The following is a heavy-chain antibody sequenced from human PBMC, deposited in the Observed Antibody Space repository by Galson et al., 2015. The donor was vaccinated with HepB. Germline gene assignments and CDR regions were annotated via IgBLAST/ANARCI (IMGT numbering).Heavy chain of an antibody. V-gene: IGHV5-10-1*01. CDR1: GYSFTSYW. CDR2: IDPSDSYT. Sequence: QSGAEVKKPGESLRISCKVFGYSFTSYWINWVRQLPGKGLEWMGKIDPSDSYTHYSPSFQGHVTISADKSINTAYLQWRSLQASDTAMYYCARPPLDGDYAYFDLWGRGTLVTVSS. CDR3: ARPPLDGDYAYFDL. J-gene: IGHJ2*01. D-gene: IGHD4-17*01.